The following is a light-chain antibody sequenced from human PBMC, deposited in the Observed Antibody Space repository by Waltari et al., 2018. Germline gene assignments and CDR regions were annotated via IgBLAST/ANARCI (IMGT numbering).Light chain of an antibody. CDR2: VNSDGSH. J-gene: IGLJ3*02. CDR3: QTGGHGTWV. Sequence: QLVLTQSPPASASLGASVRLTCTLSSGHSSQAIAWPQQQPQKGPRYLMKVNSDGSHSKGGEIPDRFSGSSSGAERYLTISSLQSEDEADYYCQTGGHGTWVFGGGTRLTV. V-gene: IGLV4-69*01. CDR1: SGHSSQA.